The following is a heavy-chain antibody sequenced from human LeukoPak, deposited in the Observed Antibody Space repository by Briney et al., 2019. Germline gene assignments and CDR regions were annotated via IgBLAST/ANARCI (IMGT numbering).Heavy chain of an antibody. J-gene: IGHJ4*02. D-gene: IGHD6-6*01. CDR3: AKGSSFPLWYFDY. CDR2: ISSSSYI. CDR1: GFTFTSYS. V-gene: IGHV3-21*06. Sequence: GGSLRLSCAASGFTFTSYSMNWVRQAPGKGLEWVSSISSSSYIYYADSVKGRFTISRDNAKNLLYLQMNSLRAEDTAVYYCAKGSSFPLWYFDYWGQGTLVTVSS.